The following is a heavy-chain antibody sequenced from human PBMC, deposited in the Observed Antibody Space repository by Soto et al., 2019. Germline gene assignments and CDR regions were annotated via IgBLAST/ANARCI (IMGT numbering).Heavy chain of an antibody. CDR3: ARVNYYDSSGSGNWSDP. V-gene: IGHV1-18*01. Sequence: SVKVSCKASGYTFTSYGISWVRQAPGQGLEWMGWISAYNGNTNYAQKLQGRVTMTTDTSTSTAYMELRSLRSDDTAVYYCARVNYYDSSGSGNWSDPWGQGTLVTVSS. CDR1: GYTFTSYG. CDR2: ISAYNGNT. D-gene: IGHD3-22*01. J-gene: IGHJ5*02.